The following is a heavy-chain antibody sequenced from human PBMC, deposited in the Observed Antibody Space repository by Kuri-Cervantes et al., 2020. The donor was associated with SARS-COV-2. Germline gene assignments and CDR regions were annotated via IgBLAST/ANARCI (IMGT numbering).Heavy chain of an antibody. V-gene: IGHV4-39*01. D-gene: IGHD1-14*01. CDR2: IYYSGST. CDR1: GGSISSSSYY. CDR3: ARHGSPELADAFDI. J-gene: IGHJ3*02. Sequence: SETLSLTCTVSGGSISSSSYYWGWIRQPPGKGLEWIGGIYYSGSTYYNPSLKSRVTISVDTSKNQFSLKLSSVTAADTAVYYCARHGSPELADAFDIWGQGTMVTVSS.